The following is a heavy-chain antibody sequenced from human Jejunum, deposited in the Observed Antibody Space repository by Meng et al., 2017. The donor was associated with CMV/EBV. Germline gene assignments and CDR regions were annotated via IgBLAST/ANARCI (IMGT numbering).Heavy chain of an antibody. Sequence: QVRLQGSVSGLGGPSVTPSLTCTVSCDSISNSFWSWIRRPGGKELEWIGRISPSGNINYIPSLKGRVTMSLDTSNNQIFLNLPSVTAADTALYYCARGESRGYYYIDYWGQGILVTVSS. V-gene: IGHV4-4*07. CDR1: CDSISNSF. CDR3: ARGESRGYYYIDY. CDR2: ISPSGNI. D-gene: IGHD3-22*01. J-gene: IGHJ4*02.